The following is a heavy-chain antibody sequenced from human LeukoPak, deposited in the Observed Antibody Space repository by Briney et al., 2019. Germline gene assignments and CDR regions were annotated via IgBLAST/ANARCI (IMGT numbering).Heavy chain of an antibody. D-gene: IGHD3-10*01. CDR1: GFTFSSYD. CDR2: ISDSGGRT. J-gene: IGHJ4*02. Sequence: PGGSLRLSCAASGFTFSSYDMNWVRQAPGKGLEWVSAISDSGGRTYYADSVKGRFTISRDNSKNTLYLQMNSLRAEDTAVYYCARGSGGYGSGSYGGQGTLVTVSS. CDR3: ARGSGGYGSGSY. V-gene: IGHV3-23*01.